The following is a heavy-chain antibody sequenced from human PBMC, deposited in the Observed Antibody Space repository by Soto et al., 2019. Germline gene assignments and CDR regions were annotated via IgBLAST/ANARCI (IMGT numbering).Heavy chain of an antibody. CDR2: IYPGDSDT. Sequence: GESLKISCKGSGYSFTSYWIGWVRQMPGKGLEWMGIIYPGDSDTRYSPSFQGQVTISADKSISTAYLQWSSLKASDTAMYYCARHKTMVRGVTAYFDYWGQGTLVTVSS. V-gene: IGHV5-51*01. CDR1: GYSFTSYW. D-gene: IGHD3-10*01. J-gene: IGHJ4*02. CDR3: ARHKTMVRGVTAYFDY.